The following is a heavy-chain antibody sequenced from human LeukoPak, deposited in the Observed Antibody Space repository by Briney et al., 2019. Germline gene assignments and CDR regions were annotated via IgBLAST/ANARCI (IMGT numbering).Heavy chain of an antibody. CDR2: MNPNSGNT. D-gene: IGHD3-10*01. CDR1: GYTFTSYD. V-gene: IGHV1-8*01. J-gene: IGHJ4*02. Sequence: GASVKVSCKASGYTFTSYDINWERQATGQGLEWMGWMNPNSGNTGYAQKFQGRVTMTRNTSISTAYMELSSLRSEDTAVYYCARGSPNYGSGSYYYWGQGTLVTVSS. CDR3: ARGSPNYGSGSYYY.